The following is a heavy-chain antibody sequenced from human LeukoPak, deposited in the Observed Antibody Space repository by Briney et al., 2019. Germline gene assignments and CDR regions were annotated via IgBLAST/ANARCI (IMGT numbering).Heavy chain of an antibody. Sequence: SETLSLTCTVSGYSISSGYYWGWIRQPPGKGLEWIGSIYHSGSTHYNPSLKSRVTISVDTSKNQFSLKLSSVTAADTAVYYCARHTIPGPAYYYYYMDVWGKGTTVTVSS. D-gene: IGHD2-2*01. CDR1: GYSISSGYY. CDR2: IYHSGST. J-gene: IGHJ6*03. V-gene: IGHV4-38-2*02. CDR3: ARHTIPGPAYYYYYMDV.